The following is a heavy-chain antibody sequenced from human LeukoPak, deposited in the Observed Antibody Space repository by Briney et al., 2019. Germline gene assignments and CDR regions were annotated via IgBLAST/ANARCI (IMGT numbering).Heavy chain of an antibody. CDR2: TYYRSKWYN. CDR3: ARDTDLDYSSGWYYFDY. Sequence: SRTLSLTCAISGDSVSSNSAAWNWIRQSPSRGLEWLGRTYYRSKWYNDYAVSVKSRITINPDTSKNQFSLQLNSVTPEDTAVYYCARDTDLDYSSGWYYFDYWGQGTLVTVSS. D-gene: IGHD6-19*01. CDR1: GDSVSSNSAA. V-gene: IGHV6-1*01. J-gene: IGHJ4*02.